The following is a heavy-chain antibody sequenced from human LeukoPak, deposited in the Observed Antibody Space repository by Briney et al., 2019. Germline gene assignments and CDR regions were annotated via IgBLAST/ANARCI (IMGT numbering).Heavy chain of an antibody. V-gene: IGHV4-59*01. D-gene: IGHD3-22*01. CDR1: GGSISSYY. J-gene: IGHJ2*01. Sequence: SETLSLTCTVSGGSISSYYWSWIRQPPGKGLEWIGYIYYSGSTNYNPSLKSRVTISVDTSKNQFSLKLNTVTAADTAVYYCARSRTGGGYYYWYFDLWGRGTLVTVSS. CDR3: ARSRTGGGYYYWYFDL. CDR2: IYYSGST.